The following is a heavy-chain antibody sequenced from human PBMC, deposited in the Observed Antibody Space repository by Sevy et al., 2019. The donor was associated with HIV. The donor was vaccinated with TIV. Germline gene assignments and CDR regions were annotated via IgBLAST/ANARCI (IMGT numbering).Heavy chain of an antibody. Sequence: GGSLRLSCAASGFTFTLYAIHWVRQAPGKELEWVALISYSGTNKYYADSVKGRFTISRDDSKNTAYLQMNNLRTDDTAVYYCARVAVEYCTDDCYHRFDYWGQGTQVTVSS. CDR2: ISYSGTNK. CDR1: GFTFTLYA. V-gene: IGHV3-30-3*01. J-gene: IGHJ4*02. D-gene: IGHD2-21*02. CDR3: ARVAVEYCTDDCYHRFDY.